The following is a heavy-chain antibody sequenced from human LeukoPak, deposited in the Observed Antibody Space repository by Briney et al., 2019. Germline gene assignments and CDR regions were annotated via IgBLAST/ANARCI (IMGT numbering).Heavy chain of an antibody. CDR3: ARVEATGYYFDY. D-gene: IGHD1-26*01. J-gene: IGHJ4*02. V-gene: IGHV4-59*01. CDR1: GGSISSYY. Sequence: SETLSLTCTVSGGSISSYYWSWIRQPPGKGLEWIGYIYYSGSTNYNPSLKSRVTISVDTSKNQFSLKLSSVTAADTAVYHCARVEATGYYFDYWGQGTLVTVSS. CDR2: IYYSGST.